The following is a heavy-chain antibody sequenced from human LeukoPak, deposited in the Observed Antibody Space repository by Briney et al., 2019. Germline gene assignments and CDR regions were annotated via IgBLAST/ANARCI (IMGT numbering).Heavy chain of an antibody. CDR2: IYYSGST. Sequence: SETLSLTCTVSGGSISSYYWSWIRQPPGKGLEWIGYIYYSGSTNYNPSLKSRVTISVDTSKNQFSLKLSSVTAADTAVYYCARTSITIFGVVLLDAFDIWGQGTMVAVSS. V-gene: IGHV4-59*01. J-gene: IGHJ3*02. CDR1: GGSISSYY. CDR3: ARTSITIFGVVLLDAFDI. D-gene: IGHD3-3*01.